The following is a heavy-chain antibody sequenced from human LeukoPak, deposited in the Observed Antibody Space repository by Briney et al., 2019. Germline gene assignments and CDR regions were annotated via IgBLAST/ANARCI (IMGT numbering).Heavy chain of an antibody. CDR2: ISSSSSYI. Sequence: GGSLRLSCAASGFTFSSYGMHWVRQAPGKGLEWVSSISSSSSYIYYADSVKGRFTISRDNAKNSLYLQMNSLRAEDTAVYYCARDRVFSRDGYNCADYWGQGTLVTVSS. CDR3: ARDRVFSRDGYNCADY. D-gene: IGHD5-24*01. J-gene: IGHJ4*02. V-gene: IGHV3-21*01. CDR1: GFTFSSYG.